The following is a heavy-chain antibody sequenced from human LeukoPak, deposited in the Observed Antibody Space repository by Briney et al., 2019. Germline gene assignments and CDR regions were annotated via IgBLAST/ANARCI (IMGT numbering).Heavy chain of an antibody. J-gene: IGHJ6*03. Sequence: GGSLRLSCAASGFTFSSYGMSWVRQAPGKGLEWVANIKQDGSEKYYVDSVKGRFTISRDNAKNSLYLQMNSLRAEDTAVYYCARVGYYGSGTKYYYYYYMDVWGKGTTVTVSS. V-gene: IGHV3-7*01. D-gene: IGHD3-10*01. CDR3: ARVGYYGSGTKYYYYYYMDV. CDR1: GFTFSSYG. CDR2: IKQDGSEK.